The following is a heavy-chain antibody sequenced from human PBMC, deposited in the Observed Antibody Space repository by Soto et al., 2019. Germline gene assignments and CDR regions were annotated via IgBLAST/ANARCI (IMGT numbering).Heavy chain of an antibody. Sequence: QVQLVQSGAEVTRPGSSVKVSCQTSGGTFRTYTINWVRQAPGQGLEWMGRIIPILDVANYAQKFQGRVTITADKSTSTAHRELRSLRSEDTAVYYWARSIQEDIRGAGPKDIWFDPCGQGTLVTVSS. CDR3: ARSIQEDIRGAGPKDIWFDP. J-gene: IGHJ5*02. V-gene: IGHV1-69*02. D-gene: IGHD6-19*01. CDR1: GGTFRTYT. CDR2: IIPILDVA.